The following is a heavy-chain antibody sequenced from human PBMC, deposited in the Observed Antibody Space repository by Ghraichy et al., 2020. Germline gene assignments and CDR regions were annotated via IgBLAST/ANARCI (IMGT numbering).Heavy chain of an antibody. V-gene: IGHV2-70*11. CDR2: IDWDDDK. D-gene: IGHD3-22*01. CDR3: ARTVRDSSGYYNIYLAY. Sequence: SGPTLVKPTQTLTLTCTFSGFSLSTSGMCVSWIRQPPGKALEWLARIDWDDDKYYSTSLKTRLTISKDTSKHQVVLTMTNMDPVDTATYYCARTVRDSSGYYNIYLAYWGQATLPTASS. J-gene: IGHJ4*02. CDR1: GFSLSTSGMC.